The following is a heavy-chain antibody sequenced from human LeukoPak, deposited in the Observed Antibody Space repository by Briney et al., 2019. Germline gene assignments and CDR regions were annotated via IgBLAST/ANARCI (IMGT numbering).Heavy chain of an antibody. J-gene: IGHJ5*02. CDR2: ISGDGGGT. V-gene: IGHV3-23*01. CDR3: AKSQRENWFDP. Sequence: GGSLRLSCAASGFTFSNYAMNWVRQAPGKGLEWVSAISGDGGGTYYADSVKGRFTISRDNSKSTLYLQMNSLRAEDTAVYYCAKSQRENWFDPWGQGTLVTVSS. CDR1: GFTFSNYA.